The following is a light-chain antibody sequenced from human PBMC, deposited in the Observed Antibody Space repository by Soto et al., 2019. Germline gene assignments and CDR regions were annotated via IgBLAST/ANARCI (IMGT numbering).Light chain of an antibody. Sequence: QSVLTQPPSVSGAPGQRVTISCTGSSSNIGTGYDVHWYQQLPGTAPKLLIYGNSNRPSGVPDRFSGSKAGTSASLAITGRQAEDNAEYYRQAYDSRLRGYVFGPGTQLTVL. CDR3: QAYDSRLRGYV. CDR2: GNS. J-gene: IGLJ1*01. V-gene: IGLV1-40*01. CDR1: SSNIGTGYD.